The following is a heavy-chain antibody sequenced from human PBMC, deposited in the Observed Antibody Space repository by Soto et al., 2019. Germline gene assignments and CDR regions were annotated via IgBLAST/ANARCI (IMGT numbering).Heavy chain of an antibody. J-gene: IGHJ5*02. Sequence: AAVKVSCKSAGYTFTSYDINWVRQATGQGLEWMGWMNPNSGNTGYAQKFQGRVTMTRNTSISTAYMELSSLRSEDTAVYYCARDLEGVEGAILPGVWFDPWGKGSRVTVSS. CDR1: GYTFTSYD. CDR3: ARDLEGVEGAILPGVWFDP. D-gene: IGHD1-26*01. V-gene: IGHV1-8*01. CDR2: MNPNSGNT.